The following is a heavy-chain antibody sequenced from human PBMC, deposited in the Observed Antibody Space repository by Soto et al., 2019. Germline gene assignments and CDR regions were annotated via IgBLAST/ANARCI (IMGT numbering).Heavy chain of an antibody. V-gene: IGHV4-30-2*01. CDR1: GGYISGGYYS. Sequence: PSETLSLTCAVAGGYISGGYYSGSWIRQPPGKGLEWIGFIYNSGSTYYNSSLKSRVTISVDRSTNHFFLNLTSVTAADTAVYYCATYSKFFQIWGQGTKVTVSS. CDR2: IYNSGST. CDR3: ATYSKFFQI. D-gene: IGHD4-4*01. J-gene: IGHJ3*02.